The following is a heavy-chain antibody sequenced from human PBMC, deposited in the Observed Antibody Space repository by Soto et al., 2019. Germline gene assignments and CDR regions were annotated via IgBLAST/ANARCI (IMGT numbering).Heavy chain of an antibody. CDR3: ARDDYSYGVDI. J-gene: IGHJ3*02. CDR2: ISGSGGST. Sequence: PGGSLRLSCAASGFTFSSYAMSWVRQAPGKGLEWVSTISGSGGSTYYADSVKGRFTISRDNSKNTLYLQMNSLRADDTAVYYCARDDYSYGVDIWGQGTMVTVSS. CDR1: GFTFSSYA. V-gene: IGHV3-23*01. D-gene: IGHD3-16*01.